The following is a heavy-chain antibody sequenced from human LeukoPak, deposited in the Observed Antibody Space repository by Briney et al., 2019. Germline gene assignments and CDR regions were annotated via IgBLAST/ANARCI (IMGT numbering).Heavy chain of an antibody. CDR1: GGSFSGYY. V-gene: IGHV4-34*01. CDR3: ARRSSGWSYYYGMDV. Sequence: AGTLARTCAVYGGSFSGYYLSWIRQPPGKGLEWIGEINHSGSTNYNPSPKSRVTISVDTSKNQFSLKLSSVTAADTAVYYCARRSSGWSYYYGMDVWGQGTTVTVSS. J-gene: IGHJ6*02. D-gene: IGHD6-19*01. CDR2: INHSGST.